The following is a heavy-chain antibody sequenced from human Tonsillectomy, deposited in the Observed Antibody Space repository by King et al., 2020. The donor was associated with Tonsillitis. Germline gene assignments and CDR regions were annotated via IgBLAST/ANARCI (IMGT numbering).Heavy chain of an antibody. CDR3: AKDRAAVRRGKALED. J-gene: IGHJ4*02. CDR2: IRYDGSDK. Sequence: VQLVESGGGVVQPGGSLRLSCAVSGFTFSSYGMHWVRQAPGKGLEWVTFIRYDGSDKYYVDSVKGRFTISRDNSQNTLFLQMNSLRPEDTAVYYCAKDRAAVRRGKALEDGGQGSLVTVSS. D-gene: IGHD6-19*01. V-gene: IGHV3-30*02. CDR1: GFTFSSYG.